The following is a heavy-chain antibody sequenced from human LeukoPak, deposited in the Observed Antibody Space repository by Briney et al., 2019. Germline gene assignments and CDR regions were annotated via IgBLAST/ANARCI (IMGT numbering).Heavy chain of an antibody. J-gene: IGHJ4*02. CDR3: ARDGSGYCRGGSCLGFDY. Sequence: PSETLSLTYTVSGGSISSGGYYWSWIRQHPGEGLEWIGYIYYSGSTYYNPSLNSRVTISVDTSKNQFSLKLSSVTAADTAVYYCARDGSGYCRGGSCLGFDYWGQGTLVTVSS. CDR1: GGSISSGGYY. V-gene: IGHV4-31*03. D-gene: IGHD2-15*01. CDR2: IYYSGST.